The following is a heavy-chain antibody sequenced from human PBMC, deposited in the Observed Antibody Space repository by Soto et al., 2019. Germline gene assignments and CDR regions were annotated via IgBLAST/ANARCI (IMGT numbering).Heavy chain of an antibody. CDR1: GYTFTSYC. Sequence: ASVKVSCKTSGYTFTSYCISWVRQAPGQGLEWMGWISVYNDNTNYAQKVQGRVTMTTDTSTSTAYMELRSLRSDDTAVYFCASFQREQRPLDYWGQGTLVTVSS. V-gene: IGHV1-18*01. D-gene: IGHD6-25*01. CDR2: ISVYNDNT. CDR3: ASFQREQRPLDY. J-gene: IGHJ4*02.